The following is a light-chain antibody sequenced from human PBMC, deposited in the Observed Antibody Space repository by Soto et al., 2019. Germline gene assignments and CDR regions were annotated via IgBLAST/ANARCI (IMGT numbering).Light chain of an antibody. J-gene: IGKJ1*01. CDR1: QAVGSSL. Sequence: EIVLTQSPGTLSLSPGERATLSCRASQAVGSSLLAWYQHQPGQAPRLVIYGASSRATGIPDRFSGSGSGTDVTLTISRLEPEDFAVYYCQQGGGSLWTFGQGTKVEIK. CDR3: QQGGGSLWT. CDR2: GAS. V-gene: IGKV3-20*01.